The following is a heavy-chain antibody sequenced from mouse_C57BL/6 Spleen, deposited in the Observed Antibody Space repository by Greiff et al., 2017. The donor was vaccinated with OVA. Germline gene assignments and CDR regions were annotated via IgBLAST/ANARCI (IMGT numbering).Heavy chain of an antibody. CDR3: ARGGYGNYGGYFDV. Sequence: QVHVKQPGAELVMPGASVKLSCKASGYTFTSYWMHWVKQRPGQGLEWIGEIDPSDSYTNYNQKFKGKSTLTVDKSSSTAYMQLSSLTSEDSAVYYCARGGYGNYGGYFDVWGTGTTVTVSS. J-gene: IGHJ1*03. CDR1: GYTFTSYW. V-gene: IGHV1-69*01. CDR2: IDPSDSYT. D-gene: IGHD2-10*02.